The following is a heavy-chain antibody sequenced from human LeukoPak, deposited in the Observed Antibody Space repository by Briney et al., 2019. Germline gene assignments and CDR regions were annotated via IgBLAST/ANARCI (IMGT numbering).Heavy chain of an antibody. CDR3: ARRYSSSWSHLFDY. D-gene: IGHD6-13*01. Sequence: EASVKVSCKASGGTFSSYAISWVRQAPGQGLEWMGGIIPIFGTANYAQKFQGRVTITADKSTSTAYMELSSLRSEDTAVYYCARRYSSSWSHLFDYWGQGTLVTVSS. J-gene: IGHJ4*02. CDR2: IIPIFGTA. V-gene: IGHV1-69*06. CDR1: GGTFSSYA.